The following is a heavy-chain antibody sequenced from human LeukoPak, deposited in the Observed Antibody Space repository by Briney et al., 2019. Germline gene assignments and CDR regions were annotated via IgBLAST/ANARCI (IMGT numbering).Heavy chain of an antibody. Sequence: SETLSLTCTVSGGSISSSSYYWGWIRQPPGKGREWIGSIYYSGSTYYNPSLKSRVTISVDTSKNQFSLKLSSVTAADTAVYYCARPPEAARPPAFDIWGQGIMVTVSS. J-gene: IGHJ3*02. CDR3: ARPPEAARPPAFDI. D-gene: IGHD6-6*01. V-gene: IGHV4-39*07. CDR1: GGSISSSSYY. CDR2: IYYSGST.